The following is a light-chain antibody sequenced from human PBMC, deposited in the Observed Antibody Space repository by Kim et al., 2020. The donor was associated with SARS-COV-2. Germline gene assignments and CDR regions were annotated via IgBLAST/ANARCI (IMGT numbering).Light chain of an antibody. CDR3: QQYNTFSA. CDR1: QSISNY. V-gene: IGKV1-5*03. J-gene: IGKJ2*01. CDR2: RAS. Sequence: LSASAGDRFTITCRASQSISNYLAWYQQKPGKAPELLIQRASILEIGVPPRFSGSGSGTDFTLTIDSLHPDDFAIYYCQQYNTFSAFGQGTKLEI.